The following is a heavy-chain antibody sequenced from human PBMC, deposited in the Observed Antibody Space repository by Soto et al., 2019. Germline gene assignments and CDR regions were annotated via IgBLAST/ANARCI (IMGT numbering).Heavy chain of an antibody. J-gene: IGHJ4*02. Sequence: EVQLVESGGGLVKPGGSLRLSCAASGFTFSSYSMNWVRQAPGKGLEWVSSISSSSSYIYYADSVKGRFTISRDNAKNSLYLQMTSLRAEDTAVYYCARDSCSSTSCYAYWGQGTLVTVSS. CDR2: ISSSSSYI. V-gene: IGHV3-21*01. CDR3: ARDSCSSTSCYAY. CDR1: GFTFSSYS. D-gene: IGHD2-2*01.